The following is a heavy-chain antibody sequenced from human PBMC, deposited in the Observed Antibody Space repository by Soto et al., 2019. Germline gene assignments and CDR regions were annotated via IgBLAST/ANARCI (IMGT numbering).Heavy chain of an antibody. CDR3: ARGYCSGGSCSISATVVYFDY. J-gene: IGHJ4*02. CDR2: IIPIFGTA. V-gene: IGHV1-69*01. CDR1: GGTFSSYA. Sequence: QVQLVQSGAEVKKPGSSVKVSCKASGGTFSSYAISWVRQAPGQGLEWMGGIIPIFGTANYAQKFQGRVTVTAGESTRTAYMELRSLRSEDTAVYYCARGYCSGGSCSISATVVYFDYWGQGTLVTVSS. D-gene: IGHD2-15*01.